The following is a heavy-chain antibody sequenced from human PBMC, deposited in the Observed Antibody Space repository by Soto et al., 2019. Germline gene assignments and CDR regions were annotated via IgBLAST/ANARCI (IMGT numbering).Heavy chain of an antibody. CDR1: GVSISSGDYY. J-gene: IGHJ4*02. V-gene: IGHV4-30-4*08. CDR2: IYYSGST. D-gene: IGHD3-10*01. Sequence: SETLSLTCTVSGVSISSGDYYWSWVRQPPGKGLEWIGYIYYSGSTYYNPSLESRVAFSVDMSKNQFSLSLTSVTAADTAIYFCATSYGSGYRAFDSWGQGALVTVSS. CDR3: ATSYGSGYRAFDS.